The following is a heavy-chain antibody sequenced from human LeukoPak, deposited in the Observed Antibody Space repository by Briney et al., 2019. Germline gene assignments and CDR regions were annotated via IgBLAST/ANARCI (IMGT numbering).Heavy chain of an antibody. CDR3: ARTRRGYTYGFRSRELLKAFDI. CDR1: GDSISSYY. V-gene: IGHV4-59*01. D-gene: IGHD5-18*01. Sequence: PSETLSLTCIVSGDSISSYYWSWIRQPPGKGLEWIGYIYYTGSTKYNPSLKSRVTISLDTSKKQFSLKLTSVTAADTAVYSCARTRRGYTYGFRSRELLKAFDIWGQGTVVTVSS. J-gene: IGHJ3*02. CDR2: IYYTGST.